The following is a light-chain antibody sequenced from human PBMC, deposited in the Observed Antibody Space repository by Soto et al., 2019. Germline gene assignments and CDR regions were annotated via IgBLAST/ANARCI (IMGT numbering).Light chain of an antibody. CDR3: HQRQCWPRT. V-gene: IGKV3-11*01. J-gene: IGKJ1*01. CDR1: QYITTR. Sequence: EIVLTQPPATLSSFPGDRVTLSCRASQYITTRLAWYQHRPGQAPRLLIYQTSIRAAGIPARFSASGSGTDFTLTISDVQPEDFALYYCHQRQCWPRTFGQGTKVDI. CDR2: QTS.